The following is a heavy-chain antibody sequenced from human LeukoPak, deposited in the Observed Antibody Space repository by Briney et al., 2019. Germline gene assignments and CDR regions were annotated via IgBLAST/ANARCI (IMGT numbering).Heavy chain of an antibody. J-gene: IGHJ4*02. CDR3: ARHVGIHLWSLYFDY. CDR2: IYSSGST. V-gene: IGHV4-59*08. Sequence: SETLSLTCIVSGGSISSYYWSWIRQPPGKGLEWIGHIYSSGSTDYNPSLKSRATISLDTSNHQFSLKLTSVTAADTAVYYCARHVGIHLWSLYFDYWGQGSLVTVSS. D-gene: IGHD5-18*01. CDR1: GGSISSYY.